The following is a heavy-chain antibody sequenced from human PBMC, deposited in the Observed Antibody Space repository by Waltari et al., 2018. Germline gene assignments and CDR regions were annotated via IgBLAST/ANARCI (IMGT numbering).Heavy chain of an antibody. V-gene: IGHV2-5*01. CDR1: GFSLSTSGVG. D-gene: IGHD6-13*01. CDR3: AHTGASSSSWYPLHYYYYYMDV. J-gene: IGHJ6*03. Sequence: QITLKESGPTLVKPTQTLTLTCTFSGFSLSTSGVGVGWIRQPPGKALEWLALIYWNDDKRYSPSLKSRLTITKDTSKNQVVLTMTNMDPVDTATYYCAHTGASSSSWYPLHYYYYYMDVWGKGTTVTVSS. CDR2: IYWNDDK.